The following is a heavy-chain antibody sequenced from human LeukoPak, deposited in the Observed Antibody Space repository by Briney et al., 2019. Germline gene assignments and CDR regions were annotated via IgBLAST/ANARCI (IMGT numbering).Heavy chain of an antibody. D-gene: IGHD4-17*01. CDR1: GFTFSSFA. Sequence: PGGSLRLSCAASGFTFSSFAMTWVRQAPGKGLEWVASITSSQGCAYTTDSVKGRFTISRDNSQSTLYLQMNNLRVEDTAVYYCSKDPNGDYIGAFDSWGQGTLVTVSS. J-gene: IGHJ5*01. V-gene: IGHV3-23*01. CDR3: SKDPNGDYIGAFDS. CDR2: ITSSQGCA.